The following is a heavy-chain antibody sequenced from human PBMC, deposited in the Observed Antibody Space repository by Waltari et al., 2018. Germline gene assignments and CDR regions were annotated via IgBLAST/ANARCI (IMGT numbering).Heavy chain of an antibody. V-gene: IGHV3-23*03. D-gene: IGHD6-13*01. CDR1: GFTFSSYA. J-gene: IGHJ4*02. CDR3: AKCDIAAAGFFDY. CDR2: IYSGGST. Sequence: EVQLLESGGGLVQPGGSLRLSCAASGFTFSSYAMSWVRQAPGKGLEWVSVIYSGGSTYYADSVKGLFTISRDNSKNTLYLQMNSLRAEDTAVYYCAKCDIAAAGFFDYWGQGTLVTVSS.